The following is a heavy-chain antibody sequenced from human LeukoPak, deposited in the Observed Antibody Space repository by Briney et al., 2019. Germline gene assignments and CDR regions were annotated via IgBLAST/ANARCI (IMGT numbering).Heavy chain of an antibody. CDR2: ISGSRSTI. D-gene: IGHD5-24*01. J-gene: IGHJ4*02. V-gene: IGHV3-48*03. Sequence: PGGSLRLSCAASGFTFSTYEMNWVRQAPGKGLEWVSYISGSRSTIYYADSVKGRFTISRDNANNSLYLQMNSLRAEDTAVYYCVRSRWLQLGYFDCWGQGILVTVSS. CDR3: VRSRWLQLGYFDC. CDR1: GFTFSTYE.